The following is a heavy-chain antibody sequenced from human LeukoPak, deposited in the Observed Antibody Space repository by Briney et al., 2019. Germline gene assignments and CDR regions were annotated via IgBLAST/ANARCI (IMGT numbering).Heavy chain of an antibody. D-gene: IGHD3-10*01. V-gene: IGHV3-11*06. CDR2: ISSSSSYT. Sequence: GGSLRLSRAASGFTFSDYYMSWIRQAPGKGLEWVSYISSSSSYTNYADSVKGRFTISRDNAKNSLYLQMNSLRAEDTAVYYCARTPYYGSGSYHFDYWGQGTLVTVSS. CDR1: GFTFSDYY. CDR3: ARTPYYGSGSYHFDY. J-gene: IGHJ4*02.